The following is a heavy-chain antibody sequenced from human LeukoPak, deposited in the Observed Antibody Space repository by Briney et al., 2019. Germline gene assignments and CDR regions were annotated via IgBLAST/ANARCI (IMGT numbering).Heavy chain of an antibody. CDR2: IKSSGSPI. D-gene: IGHD3-22*01. Sequence: PGGSLRLSCAASGFTFSDYCMAWIRQAPGKGLEWVSYIKSSGSPIYYADSVKGRFTVSRDNAKNSLYLQMNSLGAEDTAVYYCARDLDYYESVGYYGYWGQGTLVTVSS. J-gene: IGHJ4*02. CDR1: GFTFSDYC. V-gene: IGHV3-11*01. CDR3: ARDLDYYESVGYYGY.